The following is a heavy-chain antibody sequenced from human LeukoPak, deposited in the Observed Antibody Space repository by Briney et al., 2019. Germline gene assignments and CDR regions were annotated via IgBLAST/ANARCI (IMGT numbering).Heavy chain of an antibody. D-gene: IGHD3-3*01. CDR2: IYYSGST. CDR3: ARHFSPPTYDXXXXXDXFDI. J-gene: IGHJ3*02. Sequence: SETLSLTCTVSGGSISSYYWSWIRQPPGKGLEWIGYIYYSGSTNYNPSLKSRVTISVDTSKNQFSLKLSSVTAADTAVYYCARHFSPPTYDXXXXXDXFDIWGXGTMVTVS. CDR1: GGSISSYY. V-gene: IGHV4-59*08.